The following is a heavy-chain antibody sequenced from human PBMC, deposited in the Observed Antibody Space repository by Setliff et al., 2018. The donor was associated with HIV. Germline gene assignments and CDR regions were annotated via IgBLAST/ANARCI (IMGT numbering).Heavy chain of an antibody. Sequence: GGSLRLSCAGSGLNFNNYWMHWVRQAPGKGLVWVSHIKSDGSVIQYADSVKGRFTISRDNAKNTLYLQMNSLRVEDTAVYYCAADRIVLGDYWGQGTQVTVSS. CDR1: GLNFNNYW. CDR2: IKSDGSVI. V-gene: IGHV3-74*01. D-gene: IGHD2-15*01. CDR3: AADRIVLGDY. J-gene: IGHJ4*02.